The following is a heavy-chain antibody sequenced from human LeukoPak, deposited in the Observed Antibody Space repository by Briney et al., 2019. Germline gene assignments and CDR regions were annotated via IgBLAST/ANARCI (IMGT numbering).Heavy chain of an antibody. Sequence: GGSLRLSCAASGFTFSNYDMHWVRQRTGGGLEWVSGIGTAGDTYYLGSVKGRFTTSRENVQNSLYLQMNSLRAGDTAVYYCARGGSPTLGYFDLWGRGTLVTVSS. CDR3: ARGGSPTLGYFDL. D-gene: IGHD1-26*01. CDR2: IGTAGDT. V-gene: IGHV3-13*01. CDR1: GFTFSNYD. J-gene: IGHJ2*01.